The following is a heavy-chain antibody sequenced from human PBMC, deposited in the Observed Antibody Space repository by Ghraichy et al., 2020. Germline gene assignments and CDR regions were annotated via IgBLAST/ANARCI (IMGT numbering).Heavy chain of an antibody. CDR2: FDPEDGET. J-gene: IGHJ4*02. CDR3: ATDNYYDSSGYYQFDY. D-gene: IGHD3-22*01. Sequence: ASVKVSCKVSGYTLTELSMHWVRQAPGKGLEWMGGFDPEDGETIYAQKFQGRVTMTEDTSTDTAYMELSSLRSEDTAVYYCATDNYYDSSGYYQFDYWGQGTLVTVSS. CDR1: GYTLTELS. V-gene: IGHV1-24*01.